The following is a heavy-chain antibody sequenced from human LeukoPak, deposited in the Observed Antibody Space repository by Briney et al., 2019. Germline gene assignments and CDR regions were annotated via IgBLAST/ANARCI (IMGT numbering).Heavy chain of an antibody. J-gene: IGHJ4*02. Sequence: ASVKVSCKASGYTFTGYYMHWVRQAPGQGLEWMGIINPSGGSTSYAQKFQGRVTMTRDMSTSTVYMELSSLRSEDTAVYYCARESGIFGVVIIPSGSLYYFDYWGQGTLVTVSS. CDR1: GYTFTGYY. CDR3: ARESGIFGVVIIPSGSLYYFDY. CDR2: INPSGGST. V-gene: IGHV1-46*01. D-gene: IGHD3-3*01.